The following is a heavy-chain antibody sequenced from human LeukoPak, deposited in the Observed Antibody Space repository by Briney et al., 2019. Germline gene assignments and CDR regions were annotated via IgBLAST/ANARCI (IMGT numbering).Heavy chain of an antibody. CDR2: IIPIFGTA. Sequence: ASVKVSCKASGGTFSSYAISWVRQAPGQGLEWMGGIIPIFGTANYAQKFQGRVTITADESTSTAYMELSSLRAEDTAVYYCVRDGDAYNFDYWGQGTLVTVSS. CDR1: GGTFSSYA. D-gene: IGHD5-24*01. J-gene: IGHJ4*02. V-gene: IGHV1-69*13. CDR3: VRDGDAYNFDY.